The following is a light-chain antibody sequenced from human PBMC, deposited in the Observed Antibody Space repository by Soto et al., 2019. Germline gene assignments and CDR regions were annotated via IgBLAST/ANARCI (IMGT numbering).Light chain of an antibody. CDR2: GAS. Sequence: EIVLTQSPGTLSLSPGERATLSCRASQSVSSSYFAWYQQKHGQAPRLLNYGASSRATGIPDRFSGSGSGTDFTLTISRLEPEDFAVYYCQQYGSSPFTFGPGTKVDIK. CDR1: QSVSSSY. V-gene: IGKV3-20*01. J-gene: IGKJ3*01. CDR3: QQYGSSPFT.